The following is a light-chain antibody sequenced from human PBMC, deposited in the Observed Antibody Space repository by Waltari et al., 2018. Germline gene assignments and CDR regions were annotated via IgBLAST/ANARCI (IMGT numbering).Light chain of an antibody. V-gene: IGKV1-33*01. J-gene: IGKJ4*01. CDR1: QDIRKH. Sequence: DIQMTQSPSSLSASVGDRVTITCQASQDIRKHLNWFQQKPGKAPQVLIFDASNSQAAVPSRFSGSGSGTDFAFTISSLQPEDIGTYFCQQYANLPLTFGGGTRVETK. CDR2: DAS. CDR3: QQYANLPLT.